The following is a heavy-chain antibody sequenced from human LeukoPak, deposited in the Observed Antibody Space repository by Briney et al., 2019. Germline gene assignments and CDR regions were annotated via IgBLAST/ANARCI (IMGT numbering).Heavy chain of an antibody. CDR1: GYTFTGYY. CDR3: ARIKGSYEYYFDY. D-gene: IGHD3-10*01. V-gene: IGHV1-2*04. Sequence: GASVKVSCKASGYTFTGYYMHWVRQAPGQGLEWMGWINPNSGGTNYAQKFQGWVTMTRDTSISTAYMELSRLRSDDTAVYYCARIKGSYEYYFDYWGQGTLVTVSS. J-gene: IGHJ4*02. CDR2: INPNSGGT.